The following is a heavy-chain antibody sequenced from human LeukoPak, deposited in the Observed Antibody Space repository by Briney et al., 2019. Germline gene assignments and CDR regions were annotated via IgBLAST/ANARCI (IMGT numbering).Heavy chain of an antibody. CDR1: GFTFSSYG. CDR3: ANIAAAGGFDY. J-gene: IGHJ4*02. V-gene: IGHV3-30*02. D-gene: IGHD6-13*01. Sequence: GGSLRLSCAASGFTFSSYGMHWVRQAPGKGLEWVAFIRYEGSNKYYADSVKGRFTISRDNSKNTLYLQMNSLRAEDTAVYYCANIAAAGGFDYWGQGTLVTVSS. CDR2: IRYEGSNK.